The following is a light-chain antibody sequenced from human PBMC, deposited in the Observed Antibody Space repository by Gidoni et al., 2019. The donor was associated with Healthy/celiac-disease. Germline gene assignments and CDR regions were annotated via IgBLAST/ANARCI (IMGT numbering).Light chain of an antibody. V-gene: IGLV1-47*01. J-gene: IGLJ1*01. CDR1: SSNIGSNY. CDR2: RNN. CDR3: AAWDDSLSGFYV. Sequence: QSVLTQPPSASGTPGQRVTISCSGSSSNIGSNYVSWYQQLPGTAPKLLIYRNNQRPSGVPDRFSGSKSATSASLASSGLRSEDEADYYCAAWDDSLSGFYVFGTGTKVTVL.